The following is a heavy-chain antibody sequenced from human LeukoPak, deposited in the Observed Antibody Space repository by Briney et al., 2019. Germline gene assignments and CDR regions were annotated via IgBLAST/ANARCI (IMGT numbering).Heavy chain of an antibody. CDR1: GGSISSTSYY. CDR2: IYYTGST. D-gene: IGHD3-22*01. V-gene: IGHV4-39*01. Sequence: SETLSLTCTVSGGSISSTSYYLGWIRHPPGKGLEWIGSIYYTGSTYNNPSLKSRVTISVDTSKNQVSLRLSSVTAADTAVYYCASGHYDSSGYYYPFDYWGQGTLVTVSS. CDR3: ASGHYDSSGYYYPFDY. J-gene: IGHJ4*02.